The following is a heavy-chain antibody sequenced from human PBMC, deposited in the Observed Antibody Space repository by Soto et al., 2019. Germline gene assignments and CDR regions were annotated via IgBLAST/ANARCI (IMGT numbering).Heavy chain of an antibody. J-gene: IGHJ4*02. CDR1: GYTFRTYA. Sequence: GSSVKVSCKASGYTFRTYAMHWVRQAPGQRLEWMGWINAANGNTKYSQKLQGRVTITRDTSASTAYMGLSSLRSEDTAVYYGAGVWGRFQLFDYWGQGTPVTVS. D-gene: IGHD3-16*01. CDR2: INAANGNT. V-gene: IGHV1-3*01. CDR3: AGVWGRFQLFDY.